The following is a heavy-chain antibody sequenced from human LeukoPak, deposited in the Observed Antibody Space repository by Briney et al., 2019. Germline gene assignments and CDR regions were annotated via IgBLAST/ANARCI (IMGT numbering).Heavy chain of an antibody. J-gene: IGHJ6*03. D-gene: IGHD4-17*01. V-gene: IGHV3-48*01. CDR2: ISSSSSTI. CDR3: ARITSDYATYYYYMDV. CDR1: GFTFSSYS. Sequence: GGSLRLSCAASGFTFSSYSMNWVRQAPGKGLEWVSYISSSSSTIYYADSVKGRFTISRDNAKNSLYLQMNSLRAEDTAVYYCARITSDYATYYYYMDVWGKGTTVTVSS.